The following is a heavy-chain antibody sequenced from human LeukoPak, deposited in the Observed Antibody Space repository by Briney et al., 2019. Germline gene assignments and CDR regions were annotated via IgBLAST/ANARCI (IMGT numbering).Heavy chain of an antibody. J-gene: IGHJ4*02. CDR2: IRSRAYGGTT. CDR3: TRAGGSSWYVGPFDY. Sequence: GGSLRLSCTASGFTFGDYAMSWFRQAPGKGLEWVGFIRSRAYGGTTEYAASVKGRFTISRDDSKSIAYLQMNSLKTEDTAVYYCTRAGGSSWYVGPFDYWGQGTLVTVSS. CDR1: GFTFGDYA. V-gene: IGHV3-49*03. D-gene: IGHD6-13*01.